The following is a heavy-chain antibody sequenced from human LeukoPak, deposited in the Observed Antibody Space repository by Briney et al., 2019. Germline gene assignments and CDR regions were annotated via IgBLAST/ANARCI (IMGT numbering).Heavy chain of an antibody. V-gene: IGHV3-66*01. Sequence: GGSLRLSCTASGFTFGDYGMSWVRQAPGKGLEWVSVIYSGGSTYYADSVKGRFTISRDNSKNTLYLQMNSLRAEDTAVYYCAKVRVRTRITMVRGVPLDYWGQGTLVTVSS. J-gene: IGHJ4*02. D-gene: IGHD3-10*01. CDR2: IYSGGST. CDR3: AKVRVRTRITMVRGVPLDY. CDR1: GFTFGDYG.